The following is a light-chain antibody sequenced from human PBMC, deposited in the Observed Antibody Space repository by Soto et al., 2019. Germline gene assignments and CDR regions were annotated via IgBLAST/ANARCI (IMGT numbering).Light chain of an antibody. J-gene: IGKJ2*01. CDR3: QQYYSTLMYT. CDR2: WAS. Sequence: DIVMTQSPDSLAVSLGERATINCKSSQSVLYSSNNKNYLAWYQQKPGQPPKLLIYWASTRESGVPDRFSGSGSETDFTLTISSLQAEDVAVYYCQQYYSTLMYTFGQGTKLDIK. V-gene: IGKV4-1*01. CDR1: QSVLYSSNNKNY.